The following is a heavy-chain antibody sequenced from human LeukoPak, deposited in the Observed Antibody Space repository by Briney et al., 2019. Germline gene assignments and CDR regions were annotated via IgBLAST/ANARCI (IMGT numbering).Heavy chain of an antibody. CDR3: ARVNCGSPGCRGRDWFDP. CDR2: IKADGSEK. J-gene: IGHJ5*02. V-gene: IGHV3-7*03. CDR1: GLTVTNAW. Sequence: GGSLRLSCSASGLTVTNAWMTRVRQVPGGGLEWVANIKADGSEKLYVDSVMGRFIISRDDAINSVYLQMNSLRVEDTATYYCARVNCGSPGCRGRDWFDPWGQGTLVIVSS. D-gene: IGHD2-21*01.